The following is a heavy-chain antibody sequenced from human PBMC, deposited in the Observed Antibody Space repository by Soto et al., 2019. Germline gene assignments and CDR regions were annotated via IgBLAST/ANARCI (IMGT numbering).Heavy chain of an antibody. CDR1: GFTFGDYA. CDR2: IRSKAYGGTT. CDR3: TRVMRDFWSGYYEANYYMDV. D-gene: IGHD3-3*01. V-gene: IGHV3-49*03. Sequence: SLRLSCTASGFTFGDYAMSWFRQAPGKGLEWVGFIRSKAYGGTTEYAASVKGRFTISGDDSKSIAYLQMNSLKTEDTAVYYCTRVMRDFWSGYYEANYYMDVWGKGTTVTVSS. J-gene: IGHJ6*03.